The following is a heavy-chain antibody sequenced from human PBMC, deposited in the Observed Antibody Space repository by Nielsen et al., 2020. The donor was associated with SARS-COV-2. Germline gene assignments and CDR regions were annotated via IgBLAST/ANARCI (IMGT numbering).Heavy chain of an antibody. J-gene: IGHJ4*02. V-gene: IGHV1-18*01. CDR3: ARGTGEDY. CDR2: ISAYNGNR. D-gene: IGHD1-26*01. CDR1: GYTFTNYG. Sequence: ASVKVSCKASGYTFTNYGISWVRQAPGQGLEWMGWISAYNGNRNYVQKFQGRVTMTTDISTNTAYMELRSLKSDDTAVYYCARGTGEDYWGQGTLVTVSS.